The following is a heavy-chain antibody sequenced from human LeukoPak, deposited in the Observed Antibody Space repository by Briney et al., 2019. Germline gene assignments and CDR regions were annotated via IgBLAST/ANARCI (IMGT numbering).Heavy chain of an antibody. CDR2: ISAHNGNT. D-gene: IGHD3-3*01. V-gene: IGHV1-18*01. CDR1: GYTFTSHG. CDR3: ARLGYDFWSGQRPNYYYYYMDV. J-gene: IGHJ6*03. Sequence: GASVKVSCKASGYTFTSHGISWVRQAPGQGLEWRGWISAHNGNTNYAQKLQGRVTMTTDTSTSTAYMELRSLRSDDTAVYYCARLGYDFWSGQRPNYYYYYMDVWGKGTTVTVSS.